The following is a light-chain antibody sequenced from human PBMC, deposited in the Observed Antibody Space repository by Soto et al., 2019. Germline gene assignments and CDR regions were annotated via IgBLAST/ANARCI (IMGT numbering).Light chain of an antibody. CDR2: DVN. CDR1: SSDVGGYNF. J-gene: IGLJ1*01. CDR3: CSSTGSSTHV. Sequence: QSALTQPASVSGSPGQSITISCTGTSSDVGGYNFVSWYQQHPGKVPKLMIFDVNRRPSGVSDRISGSKSVNTASLTIYGLQADDEGDYYCCSSTGSSTHVFASGTKVTAL. V-gene: IGLV2-14*03.